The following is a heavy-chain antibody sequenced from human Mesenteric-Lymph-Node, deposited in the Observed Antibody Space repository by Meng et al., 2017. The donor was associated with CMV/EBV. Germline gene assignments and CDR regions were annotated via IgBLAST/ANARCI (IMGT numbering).Heavy chain of an antibody. Sequence: GESLKISCAASGFSLSSYGMNWVRQAPGKGLEWVTYADSVKGRFTISRDISKNTVYLQMNSLRGDDTALYYCGIDPHDFWSGRNWVDPWGQGTLVTVSS. CDR3: GIDPHDFWSGRNWVDP. CDR1: GFSLSSYG. V-gene: IGHV3-30*02. J-gene: IGHJ5*02. D-gene: IGHD3-3*01.